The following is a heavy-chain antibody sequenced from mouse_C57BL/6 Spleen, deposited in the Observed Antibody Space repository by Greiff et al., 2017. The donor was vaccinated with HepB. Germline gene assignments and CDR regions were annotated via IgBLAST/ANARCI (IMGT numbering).Heavy chain of an antibody. J-gene: IGHJ3*01. D-gene: IGHD2-4*01. Sequence: EVMLVESGGGLVKPGGSLKLSCAASGFTFSDYGMHWVRQAPEKGLEWVAYISSGSSTIYYADKVKGRFTISRDNAKNTLFLQMTSLRSEDTAMYYCARICYDYDERFAYWGQGTLVTVS. CDR3: ARICYDYDERFAY. CDR2: ISSGSSTI. CDR1: GFTFSDYG. V-gene: IGHV5-17*01.